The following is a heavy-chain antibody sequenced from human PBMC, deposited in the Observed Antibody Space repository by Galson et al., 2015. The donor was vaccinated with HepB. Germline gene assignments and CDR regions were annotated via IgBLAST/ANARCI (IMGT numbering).Heavy chain of an antibody. V-gene: IGHV3-30*03. CDR3: ARNVNWYLDY. Sequence: SLRLSCAASGFTFSSFGMHWVRQAPGKGLEWVAVISYDGSNKYYADSVKGRFTISRDNSENTLYLQMNSLRAEDTAVYYCARNVNWYLDYWGQGTLVTVSS. J-gene: IGHJ4*02. CDR2: ISYDGSNK. CDR1: GFTFSSFG. D-gene: IGHD1-1*01.